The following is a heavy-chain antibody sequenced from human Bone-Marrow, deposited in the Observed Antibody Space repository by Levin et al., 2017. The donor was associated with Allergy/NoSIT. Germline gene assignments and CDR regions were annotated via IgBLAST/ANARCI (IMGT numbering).Heavy chain of an antibody. V-gene: IGHV1-2*02. CDR1: GYTFTSYY. CDR2: INPHSGGS. CDR3: ERGRDFWTDVEQRNQ. Sequence: ASVKVSCKASGYTFTSYYLHWVRQAPGQGLEWVGWINPHSGGSYLAQKFQGRVTMTRETSINTAYMELARLRSYDTAVYFCERGRDFWTDVEQRNQWGQGTLVSVSS. D-gene: IGHD3/OR15-3a*01. J-gene: IGHJ4*02.